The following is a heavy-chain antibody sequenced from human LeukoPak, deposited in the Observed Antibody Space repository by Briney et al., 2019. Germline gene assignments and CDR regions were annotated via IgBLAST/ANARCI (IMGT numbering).Heavy chain of an antibody. V-gene: IGHV3-20*04. J-gene: IGHJ4*02. CDR3: AREYGSGSNKNFDY. D-gene: IGHD3-10*01. CDR2: INWNGGST. CDR1: GFTFDDYG. Sequence: GGSLRLSCAASGFTFDDYGMSWVRQAPGKGLEWVSGINWNGGSTGYADSVKGRFTISRDNAKNSLYLQMNRLRAEDTALYYCAREYGSGSNKNFDYWGQGTLVTVSS.